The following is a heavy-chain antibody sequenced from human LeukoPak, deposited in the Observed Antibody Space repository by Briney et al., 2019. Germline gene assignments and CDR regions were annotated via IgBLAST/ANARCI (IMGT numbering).Heavy chain of an antibody. CDR2: IYHSGST. CDR3: ARVGRRDGYKTAYHFDY. Sequence: SETLSLTCAVSGYSISSGYYWGWIRQPPGKGLEWIGSIYHSGSTYYNPSLKSRVTISVDTSKNQFSLKLSSVTAADTAVYYWARVGRRDGYKTAYHFDYWGQPTMV. CDR1: GYSISSGYY. D-gene: IGHD5-24*01. J-gene: IGHJ4*02. V-gene: IGHV4-38-2*01.